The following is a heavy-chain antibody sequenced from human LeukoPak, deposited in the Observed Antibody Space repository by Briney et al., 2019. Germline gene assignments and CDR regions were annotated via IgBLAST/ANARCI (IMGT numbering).Heavy chain of an antibody. Sequence: SETLSLTCAVSGYSISSGYYWGWILQPPGKGLEWIGSIYHSGSTYYNPSLKSPVTISVDTSKNQFSLKLSSVTAADTAVYYCARGYYDILTGYYDRHDWFDPWGQGTLVTVSS. D-gene: IGHD3-9*01. CDR2: IYHSGST. CDR1: GYSISSGYY. CDR3: ARGYYDILTGYYDRHDWFDP. V-gene: IGHV4-38-2*01. J-gene: IGHJ5*02.